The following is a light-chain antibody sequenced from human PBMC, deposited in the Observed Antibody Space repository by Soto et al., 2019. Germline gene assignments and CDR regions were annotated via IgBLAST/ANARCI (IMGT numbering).Light chain of an antibody. J-gene: IGLJ2*01. CDR3: ASWDDSLNGVV. CDR1: NSNIGKNA. V-gene: IGLV1-44*01. CDR2: SNN. Sequence: QSVVTQPPSASGTPGQSVTISCSGSNSNIGKNAVHWYLHFPGTAPKTLIYSNNQRPSGVPDRFSGSKSGTSASLAISGLQSEDEAHYYCASWDDSLNGVVFGGGTKLTVL.